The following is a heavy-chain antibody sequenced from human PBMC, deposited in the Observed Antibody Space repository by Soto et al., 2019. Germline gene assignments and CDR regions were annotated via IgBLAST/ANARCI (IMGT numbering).Heavy chain of an antibody. CDR2: IIPIFGTA. Sequence: QVQLVQSGAEVKKPGSSVKVSCKASGGTFSSYAISWVRQAPGQGLEWMGGIIPIFGTANYAQKFQGRVTITADESTSTAYMELSSLRSEDPAVYYCARVGGRDGYNYEDFDYWGPGTLVTVSS. V-gene: IGHV1-69*01. CDR3: ARVGGRDGYNYEDFDY. D-gene: IGHD5-12*01. CDR1: GGTFSSYA. J-gene: IGHJ4*02.